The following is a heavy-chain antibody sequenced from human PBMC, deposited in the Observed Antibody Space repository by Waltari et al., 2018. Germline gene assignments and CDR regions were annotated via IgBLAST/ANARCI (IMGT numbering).Heavy chain of an antibody. CDR1: GYSISSGYY. CDR3: ARRMGVSGRGIDY. Sequence: QVQLQESGPGLVKPSETLSLTCAVSGYSISSGYYWGWIRQPPGKGLEWIGSIYHSGSTYYNPSLKSRVTISVDTSKNQFSLKLSSVTAADTAVYYCARRMGVSGRGIDYWGQGTLVTVSS. CDR2: IYHSGST. V-gene: IGHV4-38-2*01. J-gene: IGHJ4*02. D-gene: IGHD3-16*01.